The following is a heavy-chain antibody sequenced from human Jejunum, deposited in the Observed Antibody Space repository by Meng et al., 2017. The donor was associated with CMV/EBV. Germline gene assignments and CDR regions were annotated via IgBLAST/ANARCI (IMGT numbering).Heavy chain of an antibody. V-gene: IGHV1-2*02. CDR3: ATSSRGFDFWTDN. CDR1: GYTFPGYY. CDR2: LNPNSGDT. D-gene: IGHD3-3*01. Sequence: AGYTFPGYYLLSLRHAPGQAPVWMVWLNPNSGDTTYAQPFQGRVSMTRDTSISPASMELTSLRSDDTAVYYCATSSRGFDFWTDNWGQGTLVTVSS. J-gene: IGHJ4*02.